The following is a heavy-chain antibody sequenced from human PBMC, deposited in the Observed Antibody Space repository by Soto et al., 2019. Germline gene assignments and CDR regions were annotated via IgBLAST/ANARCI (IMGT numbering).Heavy chain of an antibody. J-gene: IGHJ6*03. CDR1: GFTFSSYS. CDR2: ISSSSSTI. CDR3: ARERPATRSYYYYYMDV. Sequence: GGSLRLSCAASGFTFSSYSMNWVRQAPGKGLEWVSYISSSSSTIYYADSVKGRFTISRDNAKNSLYLQMNSLRAEDTAVYYCARERPATRSYYYYYMDVWGKGTTVTVSS. V-gene: IGHV3-48*01. D-gene: IGHD1-26*01.